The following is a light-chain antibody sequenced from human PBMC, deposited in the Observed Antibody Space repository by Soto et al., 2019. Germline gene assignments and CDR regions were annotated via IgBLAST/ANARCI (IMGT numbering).Light chain of an antibody. CDR2: EVS. Sequence: QSVLTQPPAASGSPGQSVTVSCTGTSSDVGGYNYVSWYQQHPGEAPKLIIYEVSERPSGVPDRFSGSKSGDTASLTVSGLQAEDEADYYCSSYAGSNNFCVFGTGTKVTVL. J-gene: IGLJ1*01. CDR3: SSYAGSNNFCV. CDR1: SSDVGGYNY. V-gene: IGLV2-8*01.